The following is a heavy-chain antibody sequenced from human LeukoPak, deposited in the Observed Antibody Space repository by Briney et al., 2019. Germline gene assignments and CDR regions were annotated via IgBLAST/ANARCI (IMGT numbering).Heavy chain of an antibody. Sequence: GGSPRLSCAASGFTFSSYAMSWVRQAPGKGLEWVANIKQDGSEKYYMDSMKGRFTISRDNAKNSLYLQMNSLRAEDTAVYYCAKDLLGQWPTVFDYWGQGTLVTVSS. CDR1: GFTFSSYA. CDR3: AKDLLGQWPTVFDY. CDR2: IKQDGSEK. V-gene: IGHV3-7*01. J-gene: IGHJ4*02. D-gene: IGHD6-19*01.